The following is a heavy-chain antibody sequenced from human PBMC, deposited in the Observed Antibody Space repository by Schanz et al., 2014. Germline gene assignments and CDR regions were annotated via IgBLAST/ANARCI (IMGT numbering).Heavy chain of an antibody. D-gene: IGHD6-19*01. Sequence: QVQLVQSGAEVKKPGASVKVSCKASGYTFTSHGISWVRQAPGQGLEWMGWITAYNGDTNYALKLQGRVTMTTDTSTGTAYMELSRLKSDDTAVYYCARLSVAGRPHVNYWYFDLWGRGTLVTVSS. J-gene: IGHJ2*01. CDR2: ITAYNGDT. CDR3: ARLSVAGRPHVNYWYFDL. V-gene: IGHV1-18*01. CDR1: GYTFTSHG.